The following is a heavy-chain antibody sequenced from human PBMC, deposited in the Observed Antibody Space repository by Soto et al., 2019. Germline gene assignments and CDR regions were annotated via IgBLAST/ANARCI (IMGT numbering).Heavy chain of an antibody. V-gene: IGHV1-46*01. Sequence: GASVKLSCKASGYTFTSYYMHWVRQAPGQGLGWMGIINPSGGNTSYAQKFQGRVTMTRDTSISTAYMELSRLRSDDTAVYYCARDLRGTYYYYYGMDVWGQGTTVTVSS. J-gene: IGHJ6*02. CDR2: INPSGGNT. D-gene: IGHD5-12*01. CDR1: GYTFTSYY. CDR3: ARDLRGTYYYYYGMDV.